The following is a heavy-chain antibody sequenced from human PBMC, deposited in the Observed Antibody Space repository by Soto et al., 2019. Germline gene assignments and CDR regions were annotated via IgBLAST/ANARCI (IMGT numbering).Heavy chain of an antibody. CDR3: AREGYCSGGSCYGDAFDI. Sequence: ASVKVSCKASGFTFTSSAVQRVRQARGQRLEWIGWIVVGSGNTNYAQKFQERVTITRDMSTSTAYMELSSLRAEDTAVYYCAREGYCSGGSCYGDAFDIWGQGTMVTVSS. V-gene: IGHV1-58*01. CDR1: GFTFTSSA. J-gene: IGHJ3*02. D-gene: IGHD2-15*01. CDR2: IVVGSGNT.